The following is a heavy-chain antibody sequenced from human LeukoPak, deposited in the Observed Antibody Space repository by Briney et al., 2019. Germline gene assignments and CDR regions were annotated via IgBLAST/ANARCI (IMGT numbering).Heavy chain of an antibody. CDR1: GFTFSSYD. J-gene: IGHJ4*02. D-gene: IGHD3-3*02. CDR3: ISCYFDY. CDR2: IRYDGSNK. V-gene: IGHV3-30*02. Sequence: GGSLRLSCAASGFTFSSYDMHWLPQAPGKGLEWVVFIRYDGSNKYYADSVKGRFTISRDNSKNTLYLQMNSLRAEDTAVYYCISCYFDYWGQGTLVTVSS.